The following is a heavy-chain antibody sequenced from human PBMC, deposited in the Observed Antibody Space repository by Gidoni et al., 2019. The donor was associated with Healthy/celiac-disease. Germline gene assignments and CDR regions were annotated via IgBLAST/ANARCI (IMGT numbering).Heavy chain of an antibody. J-gene: IGHJ4*02. V-gene: IGHV1-69*17. CDR2: IIPIFGIA. Sequence: QVQLVQSGAEVKKPGSSVKVHCKASGGTFSSYAISRVRQAPGQGLEWLGGIIPIFGIANYAQKFQGRVTITADKSASTAYMGLSSLRSEDTAVYCCARGAGSDYYDSSGYRHYFDYWGQGTLVTVSS. CDR1: GGTFSSYA. CDR3: ARGAGSDYYDSSGYRHYFDY. D-gene: IGHD3-22*01.